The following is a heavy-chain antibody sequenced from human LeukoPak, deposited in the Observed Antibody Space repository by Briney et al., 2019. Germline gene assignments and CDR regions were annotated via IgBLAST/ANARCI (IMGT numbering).Heavy chain of an antibody. D-gene: IGHD3-22*01. CDR1: DGSINSYY. Sequence: SETLSLTCSVPDGSINSYYWNWIRRPPGKGLEWIGYIYYNGNTNYSPSLKSRVTMSVDTSKNLFSLKVSSVTAADTAVYYCAAQRGHYDSSGYPYYYYGMDVWGQGTTVTVSS. V-gene: IGHV4-59*01. CDR2: IYYNGNT. CDR3: AAQRGHYDSSGYPYYYYGMDV. J-gene: IGHJ6*02.